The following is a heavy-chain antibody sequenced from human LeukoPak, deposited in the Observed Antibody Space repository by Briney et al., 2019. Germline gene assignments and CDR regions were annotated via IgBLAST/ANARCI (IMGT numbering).Heavy chain of an antibody. Sequence: NPSETLSLTCTVSGGSISSSSYYWGWIRQPPGKGLEWIGSIYYSGSTYYNPSLKSRVTISVDTSKNQFSLKLSSVTAADTAVYYCARREGTAGEDYYYMDVWGKGTTVTVSS. J-gene: IGHJ6*03. V-gene: IGHV4-39*01. CDR2: IYYSGST. CDR1: GGSISSSSYY. CDR3: ARREGTAGEDYYYMDV. D-gene: IGHD1-1*01.